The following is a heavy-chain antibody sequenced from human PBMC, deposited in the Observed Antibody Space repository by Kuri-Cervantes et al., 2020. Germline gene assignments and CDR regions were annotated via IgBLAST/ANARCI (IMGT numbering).Heavy chain of an antibody. CDR3: ARGRPSGSYYAALY. D-gene: IGHD1-26*01. CDR1: GFTFSSSW. Sequence: GGSLRLSCAASGFTFSSSWMHWVRQAPGKGLEWVAVISYDGSNKYYADSVKGRYTISRDNSKNTLYLQMNSLRAEDTAVYYCARGRPSGSYYAALYWGQGTLVTVSS. J-gene: IGHJ4*02. V-gene: IGHV3-30-3*01. CDR2: ISYDGSNK.